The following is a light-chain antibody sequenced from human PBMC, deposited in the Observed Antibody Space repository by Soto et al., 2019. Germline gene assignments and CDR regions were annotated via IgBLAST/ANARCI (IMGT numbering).Light chain of an antibody. CDR1: QSVSSSH. CDR2: GAS. Sequence: EIVLTQSPGTLSLSPGERATLSCRASQSVSSSHLAWYQQKPGQAPRLLIYGASSRATGIPDKFSGSGSGTDFTLTISRLEPEDFSVYYCQQYSSSPLTFGGGTKGEIK. V-gene: IGKV3-20*01. J-gene: IGKJ4*01. CDR3: QQYSSSPLT.